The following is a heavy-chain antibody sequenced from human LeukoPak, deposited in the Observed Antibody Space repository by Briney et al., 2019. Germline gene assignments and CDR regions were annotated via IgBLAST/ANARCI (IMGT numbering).Heavy chain of an antibody. CDR3: ASLRDVQH. J-gene: IGHJ1*01. CDR2: INPGGSAK. Sequence: GGSLRLSCAASGFTFRTYWMAWVRQAPGKGLEWVANINPGGSAKYYVDSVKGRFTISRDDAKTSLYLQMDSLRAEDTAVYSCASLRDVQHWGQGTLVTVSS. CDR1: GFTFRTYW. V-gene: IGHV3-7*01.